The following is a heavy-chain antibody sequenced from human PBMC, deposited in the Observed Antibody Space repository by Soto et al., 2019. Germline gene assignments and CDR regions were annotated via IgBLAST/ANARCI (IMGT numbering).Heavy chain of an antibody. CDR1: GFTFSDYY. CDR2: ISGSGAST. CDR3: AKDSGGSYFNGYYYYYGMDV. D-gene: IGHD3-10*01. J-gene: IGHJ6*02. V-gene: IGHV3-23*01. Sequence: GGSLRLSCSASGFTFSDYYMSWIRQAPGKGLEWVSTISGSGASTYYADSVKGRFTISRDNSKNTLYLQMNSLRAEDTAVYYCAKDSGGSYFNGYYYYYGMDVWGQGTTVTVSS.